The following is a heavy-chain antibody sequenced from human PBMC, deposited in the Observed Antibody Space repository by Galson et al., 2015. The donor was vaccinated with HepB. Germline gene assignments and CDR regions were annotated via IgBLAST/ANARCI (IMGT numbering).Heavy chain of an antibody. CDR2: ISAYNGNT. V-gene: IGHV1-18*01. J-gene: IGHJ4*02. Sequence: SVKVSCKASGYTFTSHGISWVRQAPGQGLEWMGWISAYNGNTNYAQKLQGRVTMTTDTSTGTAYMELRSLRSDDTAVYYCARDRVLYGDHPPDYWGQGTLVTVSS. D-gene: IGHD4-17*01. CDR3: ARDRVLYGDHPPDY. CDR1: GYTFTSHG.